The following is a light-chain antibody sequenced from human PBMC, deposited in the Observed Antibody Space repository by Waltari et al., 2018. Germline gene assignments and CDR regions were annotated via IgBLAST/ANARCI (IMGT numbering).Light chain of an antibody. Sequence: EIVLTQSPGTLSLSPGERATLSCRASQSVSDYYLAWYQQKPGQAPRLIIYSAYNRAAGVPDRFSGSGSGTDFTLTISRLEPGDFAVYYCQQYGSSFPWTFGQGTKVEI. CDR2: SAY. CDR1: QSVSDYY. CDR3: QQYGSSFPWT. V-gene: IGKV3-20*01. J-gene: IGKJ1*01.